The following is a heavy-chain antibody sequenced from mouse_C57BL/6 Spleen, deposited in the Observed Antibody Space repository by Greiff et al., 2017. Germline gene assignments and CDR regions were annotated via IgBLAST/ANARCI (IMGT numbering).Heavy chain of an antibody. CDR1: GYSITSGYY. D-gene: IGHD1-1*01. Sequence: EVKLMESGPGLVKPSQSLSLTCSVTGYSITSGYYWNWIRQFPGNQLEWMGYISYDGSNKYNASLKNRISITRDTSKNQFFLMLNSLTTEDTATYYCARDQTVVAMDYWGQGTSVTVSS. CDR3: ARDQTVVAMDY. J-gene: IGHJ4*01. V-gene: IGHV3-6*01. CDR2: ISYDGSN.